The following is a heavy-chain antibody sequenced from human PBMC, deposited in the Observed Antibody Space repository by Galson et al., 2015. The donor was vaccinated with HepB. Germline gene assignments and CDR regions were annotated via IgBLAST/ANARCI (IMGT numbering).Heavy chain of an antibody. Sequence: SLRLSCAASGFSLRSYGMHWVRQAPGQGLEWVAVISGDGSQKYYADSVKGRFSVSREDSKNTLYLQMISLRPDETAVYYCAKDAGSVIEPTAIVGYWGQGTLVSVPS. J-gene: IGHJ4*02. CDR2: ISGDGSQK. D-gene: IGHD2-2*01. CDR3: AKDAGSVIEPTAIVGY. V-gene: IGHV3-30*18. CDR1: GFSLRSYG.